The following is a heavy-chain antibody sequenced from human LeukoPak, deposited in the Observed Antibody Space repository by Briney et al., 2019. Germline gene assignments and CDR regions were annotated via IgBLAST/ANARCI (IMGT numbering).Heavy chain of an antibody. D-gene: IGHD6-19*01. J-gene: IGHJ4*02. CDR1: GGSISSYY. Sequence: SETLSLTCTVSGGSISSYYWSWIRQPPGKGLEWIGYIYCSGSTNYNPSLKSRVTISVDTSKNQFSLKLSSVTAADTAVYYCARQGIAVAFDYWGQGTLVTVSS. CDR2: IYCSGST. CDR3: ARQGIAVAFDY. V-gene: IGHV4-59*08.